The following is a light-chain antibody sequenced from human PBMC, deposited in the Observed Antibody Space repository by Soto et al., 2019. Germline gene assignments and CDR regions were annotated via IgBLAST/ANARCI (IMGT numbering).Light chain of an antibody. V-gene: IGKV3-11*01. CDR2: DTS. CDR1: QIVGSY. CDR3: QQRHNLVT. Sequence: IVLTQSPATLSLSPGERGTLSCRASQIVGSYLAWYQQKPGQAPRLLIYDTSNRATGIPARFSGSGSGTDFTLTISSLEPEDSAFYYCQQRHNLVTFGGGTKVEIK. J-gene: IGKJ4*01.